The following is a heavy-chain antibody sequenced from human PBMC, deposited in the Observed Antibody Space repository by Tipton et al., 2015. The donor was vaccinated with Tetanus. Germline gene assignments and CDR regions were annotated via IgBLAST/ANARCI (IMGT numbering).Heavy chain of an antibody. Sequence: LRLSCAVYGGSFSGSFWSWIRQSPGQGLEWIGLIYYSGSTSYNPSLKSRVTISVDTSKNQLSLKLTSVTAADTAVYYCATMTPVDWYFDLWGRGTLVTVSS. D-gene: IGHD4-23*01. CDR3: ATMTPVDWYFDL. J-gene: IGHJ2*01. CDR2: IYYSGST. V-gene: IGHV4-59*01. CDR1: GGSFSGSF.